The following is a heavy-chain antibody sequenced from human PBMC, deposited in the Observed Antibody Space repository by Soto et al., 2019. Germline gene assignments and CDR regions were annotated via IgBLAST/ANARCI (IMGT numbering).Heavy chain of an antibody. Sequence: QVQLVQSGAEVKKPGASVKVSCKASGYTFTSYGISWVRQAPGQGLEWMGWISAYNGNTNYAQKLQGRVTMTTDTSTSTADMELRSLRSDDTAVYYCARDGPPAAWWELQPPFDYWGQGTLVTVSS. D-gene: IGHD1-26*01. CDR2: ISAYNGNT. J-gene: IGHJ4*02. CDR3: ARDGPPAAWWELQPPFDY. CDR1: GYTFTSYG. V-gene: IGHV1-18*01.